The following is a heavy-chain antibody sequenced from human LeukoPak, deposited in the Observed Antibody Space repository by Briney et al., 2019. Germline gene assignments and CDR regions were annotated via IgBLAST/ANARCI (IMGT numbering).Heavy chain of an antibody. CDR2: ITARSKSI. Sequence: GGSLRFSCATSGFTFSSHDMNWVRQAPGKGLEWVSSITARSKSIDYADSVKGRFAISRDNAKNSLFLQMDSLRVEDTAVYYCARGNYYDSSGPYNYYYYYMDVWGKGTTVTVSS. CDR1: GFTFSSHD. V-gene: IGHV3-21*04. J-gene: IGHJ6*03. CDR3: ARGNYYDSSGPYNYYYYYMDV. D-gene: IGHD3-22*01.